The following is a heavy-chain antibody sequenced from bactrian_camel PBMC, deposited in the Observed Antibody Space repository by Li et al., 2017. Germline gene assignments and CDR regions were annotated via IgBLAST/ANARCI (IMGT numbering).Heavy chain of an antibody. D-gene: IGHD2*01. V-gene: IGHV3S31*01. CDR3: TSGITTAY. CDR1: GFTFSTYT. J-gene: IGHJ4*01. CDR2: VNSGGGYT. Sequence: VQLVESGGGLAQPGGSLRLSCAASGFTFSTYTMNWVRQAPGKGLEWVSSVNSGGGYTYYADSVKGRFTIYRDNARNTLYLQMNSLKSEDTAVYYCTSGITTAYWGQGTQVTVS.